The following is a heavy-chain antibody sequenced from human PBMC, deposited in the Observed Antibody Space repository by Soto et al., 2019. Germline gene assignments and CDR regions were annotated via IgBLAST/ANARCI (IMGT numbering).Heavy chain of an antibody. CDR2: IYPGDSDT. Sequence: PGXSLKISCKGSGYSFTTYRIGWVRQMPGKGLEWMGIIYPGDSDTTYSPSFQGQVTISADKSISTAYLQWSSLKASDTAMYFCARLSGGGKPSSGMDVWGQGTTVTVSS. V-gene: IGHV5-51*01. D-gene: IGHD2-15*01. J-gene: IGHJ6*02. CDR1: GYSFTTYR. CDR3: ARLSGGGKPSSGMDV.